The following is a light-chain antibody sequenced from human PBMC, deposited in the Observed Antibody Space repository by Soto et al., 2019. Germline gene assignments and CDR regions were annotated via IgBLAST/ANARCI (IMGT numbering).Light chain of an antibody. J-gene: IGKJ4*01. CDR1: QSVSSSY. Sequence: IVWTQSPGTLSLSPGERATLSCRASQSVSSSYLVWYQQRPGQPPRLLIYGTSTRAAGISDRFSGSGSGTHFTLTIYRLEPGESAVYYCQQYGTAALTFGGGTKV. CDR3: QQYGTAALT. CDR2: GTS. V-gene: IGKV3-20*01.